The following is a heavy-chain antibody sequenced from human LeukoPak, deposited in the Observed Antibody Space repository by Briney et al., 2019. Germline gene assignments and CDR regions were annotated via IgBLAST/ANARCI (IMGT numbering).Heavy chain of an antibody. CDR1: GDSISSDDYY. CDR3: ARIGGIQLWPAVDY. CDR2: IYYSGST. V-gene: IGHV4-61*08. Sequence: SETLSLTCTVSGDSISSDDYYWTWIRQPPGKGLEWIGYIYYSGSTNYNPSLKSRVTISVDTSKNQFSLKLSSVTAADTAVYYCARIGGIQLWPAVDYWGQGTLVTVSS. D-gene: IGHD5-18*01. J-gene: IGHJ4*02.